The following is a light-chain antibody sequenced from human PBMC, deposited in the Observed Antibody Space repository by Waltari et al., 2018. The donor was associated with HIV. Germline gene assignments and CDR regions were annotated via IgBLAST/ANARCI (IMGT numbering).Light chain of an antibody. Sequence: QPALTQPRSVSGSPGQSVTISCTGTSRDIGGHDYVSWLQQHPGDAPKLHIYDVTKWPSGFPNRFSGSKSGNTASLTISGLQPDDAADYYCCSYVGSSGYNYVFGTGTKVTVL. CDR3: CSYVGSSGYNYV. CDR2: DVT. V-gene: IGLV2-11*01. J-gene: IGLJ1*01. CDR1: SRDIGGHDY.